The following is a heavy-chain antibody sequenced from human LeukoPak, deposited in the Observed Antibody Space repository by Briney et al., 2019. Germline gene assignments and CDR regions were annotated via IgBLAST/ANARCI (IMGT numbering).Heavy chain of an antibody. D-gene: IGHD5-24*01. J-gene: IGHJ5*02. Sequence: GASVKVSCKASGYTFTSYAMHWVRQASGQRLKWMGWINAGNGNTKYSQKFQGRVTIARDTSASTAYMELSSLRSEDTAVYYCARMAPGNWFDPWGQGTLVTVSS. CDR1: GYTFTSYA. CDR2: INAGNGNT. V-gene: IGHV1-3*01. CDR3: ARMAPGNWFDP.